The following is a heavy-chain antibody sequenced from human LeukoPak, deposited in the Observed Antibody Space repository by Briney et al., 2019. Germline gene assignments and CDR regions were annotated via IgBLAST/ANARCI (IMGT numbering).Heavy chain of an antibody. V-gene: IGHV4-4*02. CDR1: GGSISSSNW. Sequence: SETLSLTCAVSGGSISSSNWWSWVRQPPGKGLEWIGEIYHSGSTNYNPSFKSRVTISVDTSKNQVYLKLNSVTAADTAVYFCAKFYFDSSGYYDVFDIWGQGTMVTVSS. CDR2: IYHSGST. J-gene: IGHJ3*02. CDR3: AKFYFDSSGYYDVFDI. D-gene: IGHD3-22*01.